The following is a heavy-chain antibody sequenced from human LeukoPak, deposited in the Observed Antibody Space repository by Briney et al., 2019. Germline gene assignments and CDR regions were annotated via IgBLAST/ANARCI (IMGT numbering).Heavy chain of an antibody. Sequence: SETLSLTCTVSGDSISSYYWSWIRQPPGKGLGWIGYIYNSETTNYNPSLESRVTISEDTSKNQFSLMLTSVTAADTAVYYCARVVYSHYWPEGMDVWGQGTTVTVSS. CDR3: ARVVYSHYWPEGMDV. CDR1: GDSISSYY. D-gene: IGHD4-11*01. CDR2: IYNSETT. J-gene: IGHJ6*02. V-gene: IGHV4-59*01.